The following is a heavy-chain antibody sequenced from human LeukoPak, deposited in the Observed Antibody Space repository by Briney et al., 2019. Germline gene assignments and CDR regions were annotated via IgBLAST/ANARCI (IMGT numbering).Heavy chain of an antibody. CDR1: GASISSYY. D-gene: IGHD3-16*01. Sequence: SETLSLTCNVSGASISSYYWSWIRQPAGKGLEWIGRIYTSGSTYYNPSLKSRVTISVDTSKNQFSLKLSSVTAADTAVYYCARDWGRYGDNWFDPWGQGTLVTVSS. CDR2: IYTSGST. J-gene: IGHJ5*02. V-gene: IGHV4-4*07. CDR3: ARDWGRYGDNWFDP.